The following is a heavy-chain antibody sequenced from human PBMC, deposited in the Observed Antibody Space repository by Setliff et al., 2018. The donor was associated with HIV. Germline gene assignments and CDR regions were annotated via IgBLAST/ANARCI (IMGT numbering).Heavy chain of an antibody. Sequence: GGSLRLSCAASGFMFSDYYMSWIRQTPGKGLEWVAYISGRGTTTYFADSVKGRFTISRDNAKNSLYLHINSLRAEDTAVYYCARHELVGYYYSIDYWGQGTLVTVSS. CDR1: GFMFSDYY. J-gene: IGHJ4*02. CDR2: ISGRGTTT. D-gene: IGHD3-22*01. V-gene: IGHV3-11*04. CDR3: ARHELVGYYYSIDY.